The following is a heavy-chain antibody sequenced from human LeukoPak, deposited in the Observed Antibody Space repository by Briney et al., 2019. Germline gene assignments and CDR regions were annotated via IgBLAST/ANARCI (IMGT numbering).Heavy chain of an antibody. J-gene: IGHJ4*02. D-gene: IGHD3-16*01. CDR1: GTFITSNSYF. Sequence: PSETLSLTCAVSGTFITSNSYFWGWIRQPPGKGLEWIGSIYYSGSIYYDPSLKNRVTISVDTSKNQFSLRLSSVAAADTAVYYCARQRVMDFDYWGQGTLVTVSS. CDR2: IYYSGSI. V-gene: IGHV4-39*01. CDR3: ARQRVMDFDY.